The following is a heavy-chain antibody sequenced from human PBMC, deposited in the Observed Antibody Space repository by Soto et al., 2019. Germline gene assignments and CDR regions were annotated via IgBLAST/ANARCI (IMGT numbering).Heavy chain of an antibody. CDR1: GGSISSGGYY. CDR3: ARDVGVAARIFDY. Sequence: SETLSLTCTVSGGSISSGGYYWSWIRQHPGKGLEWIGYIYYSGSTYYNPSLKSRVTISVDTSKNQFSLKLSSVTAADTAVYYCARDVGVAARIFDYWGQGTLVTVSS. V-gene: IGHV4-31*03. CDR2: IYYSGST. D-gene: IGHD6-6*01. J-gene: IGHJ4*02.